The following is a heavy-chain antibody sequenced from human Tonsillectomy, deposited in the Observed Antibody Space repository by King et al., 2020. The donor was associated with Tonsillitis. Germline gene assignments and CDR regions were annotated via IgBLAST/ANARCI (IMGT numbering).Heavy chain of an antibody. D-gene: IGHD3-3*01. J-gene: IGHJ6*04. CDR2: ISGYNGNT. V-gene: IGHV1-18*01. CDR3: ARVPSYYDFWSGYYMDV. Sequence: QLVQSGAEVKKPGASVQVSCKASGYTFISYGISWVRQAPGQGLHWMGWISGYNGNTKYAQKFQGRVTMTTDTSTTTRTGYMELMILRSDDTAVYYCARVPSYYDFWSGYYMDVWGKGTTVTVSS. CDR1: GYTFISYG.